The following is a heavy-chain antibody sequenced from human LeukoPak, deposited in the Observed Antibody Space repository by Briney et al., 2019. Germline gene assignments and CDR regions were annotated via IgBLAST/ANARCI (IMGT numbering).Heavy chain of an antibody. Sequence: SKTLSLTCTVSGGSISSYYWSWIRQPPGKGLEWIGYIYYSGSTNYNPSLKSRVTISVDRSKNHFSLKLSSVTAADTAVYYCARDRPGPVDYWGQGTLVTVSS. D-gene: IGHD6-6*01. CDR3: ARDRPGPVDY. J-gene: IGHJ4*02. V-gene: IGHV4-59*12. CDR1: GGSISSYY. CDR2: IYYSGST.